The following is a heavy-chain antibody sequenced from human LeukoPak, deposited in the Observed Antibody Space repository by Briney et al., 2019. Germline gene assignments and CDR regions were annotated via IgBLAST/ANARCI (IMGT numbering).Heavy chain of an antibody. J-gene: IGHJ3*02. CDR2: IYSGGST. D-gene: IGHD5-24*01. V-gene: IGHV3-66*01. CDR1: GFTFSSYA. CDR3: ARIVLQFAHDAFDI. Sequence: GGSLRLSCAASGFTFSSYAMSWVRQAPGKGLEWVSVIYSGGSTCYADSVKGRFTISRDNSKNTLYLQMNSLRAEDTAVYYCARIVLQFAHDAFDIWGQGTMVTVSS.